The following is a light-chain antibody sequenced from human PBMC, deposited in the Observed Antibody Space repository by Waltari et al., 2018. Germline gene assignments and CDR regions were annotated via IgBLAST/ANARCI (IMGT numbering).Light chain of an antibody. CDR3: QQGASFPLT. CDR1: QGISKW. V-gene: IGKV1-12*01. J-gene: IGKJ4*01. Sequence: DIQITQSPSSVSASVGDRVIITCRASQGISKWLAWYQQKPNGAPQLLVYGASTLQSGVPSRFSGSGSGTDFTLTISNLRPEDSATYYCQQGASFPLTFGGGTKVEI. CDR2: GAS.